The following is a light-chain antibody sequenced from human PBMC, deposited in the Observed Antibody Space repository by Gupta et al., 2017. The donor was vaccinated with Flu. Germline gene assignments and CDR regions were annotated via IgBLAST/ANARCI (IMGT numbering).Light chain of an antibody. CDR2: SNN. J-gene: IGLJ3*02. CDR1: SSNIGSNT. V-gene: IGLV1-44*01. CDR3: AAVDDTRSNWV. Sequence: QSVLTQPPSASGTPGQRVTISCSGSSSNIGSNTVHWYQQLPGTAPKLLIYSNNQRPSAVPARFSGSKSATSASLATSGLQAEDEADYYCAAVDDTRSNWVFGGGTKLTVL.